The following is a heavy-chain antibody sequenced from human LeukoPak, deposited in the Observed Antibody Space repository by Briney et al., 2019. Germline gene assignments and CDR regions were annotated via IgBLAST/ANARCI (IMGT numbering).Heavy chain of an antibody. CDR3: ARKGYCSGGTCSTGVGY. CDR1: RFTFRSYS. D-gene: IGHD2-15*01. V-gene: IGHV3-21*01. CDR2: ISSSGSYT. J-gene: IGHJ4*02. Sequence: GGSLRLSCAASRFTFRSYSLNWVRQAPGKGLEWVSSISSSGSYTYYADSVKGRFTISRGNAKNSLHLQMNSLRAEDTAVYYCARKGYCSGGTCSTGVGYWGQGTLVTVSS.